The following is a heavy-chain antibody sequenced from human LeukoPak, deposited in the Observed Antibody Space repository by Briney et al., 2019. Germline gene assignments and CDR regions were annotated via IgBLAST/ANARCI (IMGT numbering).Heavy chain of an antibody. CDR2: IGGNGGST. V-gene: IGHV3-64D*06. CDR1: GFTFSSYA. J-gene: IGHJ4*02. Sequence: GGSLRLSCSASGFTFSSYAMHWVRQAPGKGLEYVSAIGGNGGSTYYADSVKGRFTISRDNSKNTLYLQMSSLRAEDTAVYYCVKRYSGYEGNYFDYWGQGTLVTVSS. CDR3: VKRYSGYEGNYFDY. D-gene: IGHD5-12*01.